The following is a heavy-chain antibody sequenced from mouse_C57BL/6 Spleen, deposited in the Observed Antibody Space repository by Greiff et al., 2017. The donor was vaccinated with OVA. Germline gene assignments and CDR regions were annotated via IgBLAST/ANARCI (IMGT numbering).Heavy chain of an antibody. CDR1: GYTFTSYG. CDR2: IYPRSGNT. CDR3: ARSPYPYAMDY. J-gene: IGHJ4*01. Sequence: VKLQESGAELARPGASVKLSCKASGYTFTSYGISWVKQRTGQGLEWIGEIYPRSGNTYYNEKFKGKATLTADKSSSTAYMELRSLTSEDSAVYFCARSPYPYAMDYWGQGTSVTVSS. V-gene: IGHV1-81*01.